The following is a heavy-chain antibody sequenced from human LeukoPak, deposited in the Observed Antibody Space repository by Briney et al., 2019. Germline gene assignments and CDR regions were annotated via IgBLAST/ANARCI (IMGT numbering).Heavy chain of an antibody. CDR2: IKKDESEK. Sequence: PGGSLRLSCAASGFTLSRSWLSWVRPAPRKGLEWVANIKKDESEKYYVDSVKGRFSISRDNAKNSLYLQMNSLRAEDTAEYYCARVGFYAFDIWGQGTKVTVSS. CDR1: GFTLSRSW. J-gene: IGHJ3*02. V-gene: IGHV3-7*04. CDR3: ARVGFYAFDI.